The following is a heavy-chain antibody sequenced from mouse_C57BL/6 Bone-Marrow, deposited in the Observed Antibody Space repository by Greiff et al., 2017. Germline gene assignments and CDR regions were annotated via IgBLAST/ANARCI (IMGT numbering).Heavy chain of an antibody. V-gene: IGHV5-9*01. CDR2: ISGGGGNT. CDR1: GFTFSSYT. Sequence: DVMLVESGGGLVKPGGSLKLSCAASGFTFSSYTMSWVRQTPEKRLEWVATISGGGGNTYYPDSVKGRFTISRDNAKNTLYLQMSSLRSEDPALYYCARLRAWFAYWGQGTLVTVSA. J-gene: IGHJ3*01. CDR3: ARLRAWFAY. D-gene: IGHD1-1*01.